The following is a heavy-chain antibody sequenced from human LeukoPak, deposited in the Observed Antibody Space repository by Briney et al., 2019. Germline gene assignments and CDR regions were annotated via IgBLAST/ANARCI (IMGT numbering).Heavy chain of an antibody. CDR2: IYTSGST. D-gene: IGHD3-10*01. Sequence: SETLSLTCTVSGGSISSYYWSWIRQPAGKGLEWIGRIYTSGSTNYNPSLKSRVTMSVDTSKNQFSLKLSSVTAADTAVYYCARGPPGAYYGSGSYSYYMDVWGKGTTVTVSS. CDR3: ARGPPGAYYGSGSYSYYMDV. CDR1: GGSISSYY. V-gene: IGHV4-4*07. J-gene: IGHJ6*03.